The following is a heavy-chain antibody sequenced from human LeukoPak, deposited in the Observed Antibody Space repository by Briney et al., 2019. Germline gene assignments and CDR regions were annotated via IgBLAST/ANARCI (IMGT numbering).Heavy chain of an antibody. CDR3: ARDTPMDNWYFDL. V-gene: IGHV1-46*01. CDR1: GYTFTTYY. J-gene: IGHJ2*01. CDR2: VNPSGGGT. Sequence: ASVKVSCKASGYTFTTYYMHWVRQAPGQGLEWMGVVNPSGGGTSYSQMFQGRLTMTRDMSTSTVYMELRSLRSDDTAVYYCARDTPMDNWYFDLWGRGTLVTVSS. D-gene: IGHD5-18*01.